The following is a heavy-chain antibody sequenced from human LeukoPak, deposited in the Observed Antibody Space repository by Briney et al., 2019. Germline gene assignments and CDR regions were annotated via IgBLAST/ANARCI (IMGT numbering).Heavy chain of an antibody. CDR1: AGSISSSSYY. D-gene: IGHD3-10*01. CDR3: ARLNYRGSGFDY. V-gene: IGHV4-39*01. Sequence: PETLSHTCTVSAGSISSSSYYWGCIRQPPGNGLEWMGSIYYSGSTYYNPSLKSRVTISVDTSKNQFSLKVSSVTAADTAVYYCARLNYRGSGFDYWGQGTLVTVYS. CDR2: IYYSGST. J-gene: IGHJ4*02.